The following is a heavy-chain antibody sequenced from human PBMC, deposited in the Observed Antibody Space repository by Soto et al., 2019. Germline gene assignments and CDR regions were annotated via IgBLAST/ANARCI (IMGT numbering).Heavy chain of an antibody. Sequence: QVQLVQSGTEVRKPGASVKLSCRASGYTFTNYPLHWVRQAPGQRPQWLGWISAVDCQIKYSQKFQVRVTLTTDTSASTTYMELSSLRSDDTAMYYCARGFRDPSFSGFDYWGQGALGTVSS. J-gene: IGHJ4*02. V-gene: IGHV1-3*01. CDR3: ARGFRDPSFSGFDY. CDR1: GYTFTNYP. CDR2: ISAVDCQI. D-gene: IGHD2-21*02.